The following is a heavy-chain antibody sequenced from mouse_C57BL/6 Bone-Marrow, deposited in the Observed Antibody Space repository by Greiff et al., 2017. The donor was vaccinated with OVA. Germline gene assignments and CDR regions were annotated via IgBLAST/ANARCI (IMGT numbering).Heavy chain of an antibody. J-gene: IGHJ4*01. CDR1: GFTFSDYG. CDR2: ISNLAYSI. D-gene: IGHD4-1*01. CDR3: ARLTGSRDYAMDY. Sequence: EVQRVESGAGLVKPGGSLKLSCAASGFTFSDYGMAWVRQAPRKGPEWVAFISNLAYSIYYADTVTGRFTISRENAKNTLYLEMSSLRSEDKAMYYCARLTGSRDYAMDYLGQGTSVTGSS. V-gene: IGHV5-15*01.